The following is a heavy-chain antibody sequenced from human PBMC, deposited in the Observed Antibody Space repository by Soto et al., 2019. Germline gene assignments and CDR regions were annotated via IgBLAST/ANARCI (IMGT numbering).Heavy chain of an antibody. J-gene: IGHJ5*02. V-gene: IGHV1-46*02. D-gene: IGHD3-3*01. CDR2: INPTDGSV. Sequence: QVQLVQSGAEVKKPGASVKVSCTASGYTFKRFYMHWVRQAPGQGLECIGMINPTDGSVSFAQKFQDIVTLTTDRPTSTVYMELSSLTRADTAVYFCARDFGRHGAVDTTGWFDPWGQGTLVTVSS. CDR1: GYTFKRFY. CDR3: ARDFGRHGAVDTTGWFDP.